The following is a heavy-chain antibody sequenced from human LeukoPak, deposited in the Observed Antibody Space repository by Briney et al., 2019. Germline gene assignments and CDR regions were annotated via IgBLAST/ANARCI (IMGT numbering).Heavy chain of an antibody. CDR1: GFTFSSYA. Sequence: GGSLRLSCAASGFTFSSYAMHWVRQAPGKGLEWVAVISYDGSNKYHADSVKGRFTISRDNSKNTLYLQMNSLRAEDTAVYYCARDGSYDSSSSFDYWGQGTLVTVSS. V-gene: IGHV3-30-3*01. D-gene: IGHD6-6*01. CDR3: ARDGSYDSSSSFDY. J-gene: IGHJ4*02. CDR2: ISYDGSNK.